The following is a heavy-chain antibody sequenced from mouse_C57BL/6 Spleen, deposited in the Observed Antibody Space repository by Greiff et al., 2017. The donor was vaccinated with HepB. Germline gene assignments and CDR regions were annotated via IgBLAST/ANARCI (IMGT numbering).Heavy chain of an antibody. V-gene: IGHV10-1*01. J-gene: IGHJ4*01. Sequence: EVKVVESGGGLVQPKGSLKLSCAASGFSFNTYAMNWVRQAPGKGLEWVARIRSKSNNYATYYADSVKDRFTISRDDSESMLYLQMNNLKTEDTAMYYCVRQDYSNRYYAMDYWGQGTSVTVSS. CDR3: VRQDYSNRYYAMDY. D-gene: IGHD2-5*01. CDR1: GFSFNTYA. CDR2: IRSKSNNYAT.